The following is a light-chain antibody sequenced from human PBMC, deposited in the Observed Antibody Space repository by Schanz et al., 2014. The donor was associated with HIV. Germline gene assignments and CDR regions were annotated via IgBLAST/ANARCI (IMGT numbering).Light chain of an antibody. J-gene: IGLJ2*01. Sequence: QSALTQPPSASGSPGQSVTISCTGTSSDVGGYNYVSWYQQHPGKAPKLMIYEVSKRPSGVPDRFSGSKSGNTASLTVSGLQAEDEADYYCSSYTISSTVVFRGGTKLTVL. CDR3: SSYTISSTVV. V-gene: IGLV2-8*01. CDR1: SSDVGGYNY. CDR2: EVS.